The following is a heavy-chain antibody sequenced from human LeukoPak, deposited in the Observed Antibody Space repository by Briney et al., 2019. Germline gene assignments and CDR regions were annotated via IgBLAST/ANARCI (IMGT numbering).Heavy chain of an antibody. Sequence: SETLSLTCTVSGGSISSYYWSWIRQPPGKGLEWIGYIYYSGSTNYNPSLKSRVTISVDTSKNQFSLKLSSVTAADTAVYYHATGYDILTGYYHPSYFDYWGQGTLVTVSS. D-gene: IGHD3-9*01. CDR3: ATGYDILTGYYHPSYFDY. CDR1: GGSISSYY. V-gene: IGHV4-59*01. CDR2: IYYSGST. J-gene: IGHJ4*02.